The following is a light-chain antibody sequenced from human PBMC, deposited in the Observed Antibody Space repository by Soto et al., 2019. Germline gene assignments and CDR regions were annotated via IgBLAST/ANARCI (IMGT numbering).Light chain of an antibody. CDR1: QSVSSSD. V-gene: IGKV3-20*01. CDR2: GAS. J-gene: IGKJ5*01. CDR3: QQYGSSPPTT. Sequence: EIVLTQSPGTLYLSPGARATLSCRASQSVSSSDLAWYQQKPGQAPRLLIYGASSRATDIPDRFSGSGSGTDFTLTISRLEPEDFAVYYCQQYGSSPPTTFGQGTRLEIK.